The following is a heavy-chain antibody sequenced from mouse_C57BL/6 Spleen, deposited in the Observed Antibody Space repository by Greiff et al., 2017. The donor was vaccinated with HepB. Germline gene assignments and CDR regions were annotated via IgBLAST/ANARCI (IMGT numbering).Heavy chain of an antibody. V-gene: IGHV10-1*01. D-gene: IGHD3-1*01. J-gene: IGHJ4*01. CDR1: GFSFNTYA. CDR2: IRSKRNNYAT. Sequence: EVQLVESGGGLVQPKGSLKLSCAASGFSFNTYAMNWVRQAPGKGLEWVARIRSKRNNYATYYADSVKDRFTISRDDSESMLYLQMNNLKTEDTAMYYCVRGFYAMDYWGQRTSVTVSS. CDR3: VRGFYAMDY.